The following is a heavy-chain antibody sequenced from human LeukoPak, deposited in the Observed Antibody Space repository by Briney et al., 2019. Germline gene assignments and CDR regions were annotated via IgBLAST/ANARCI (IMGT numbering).Heavy chain of an antibody. V-gene: IGHV4-34*01. CDR1: GGSFSGYY. D-gene: IGHD2-15*01. CDR3: ARGRVRMTRAYFDY. Sequence: SETLSLTCAVYGGSFSGYYWSWIRQPPGKGLEWIGEINHSGSTNYNPSLKSRVTISVDTSKNRFSLKLSSVTAADTAVYYCARGRVRMTRAYFDYWGQGTLVTVSS. CDR2: INHSGST. J-gene: IGHJ4*02.